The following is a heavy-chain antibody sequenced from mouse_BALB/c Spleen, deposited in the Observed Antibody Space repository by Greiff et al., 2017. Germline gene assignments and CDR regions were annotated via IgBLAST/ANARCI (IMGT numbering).Heavy chain of an antibody. CDR3: TRLGRPYWYFDV. V-gene: IGHV6-6*02. Sequence: EVQLVESGGGLVQPGGSMKLSCVASGFTFSNYWMNWVRQSPEKGLEWVAEIRLKSNNYATHYAESVKGRFTISRDDSKSSVYLQMNNLRAEDTGIYYCTRLGRPYWYFDVWGAGTTVTVSS. CDR1: GFTFSNYW. D-gene: IGHD4-1*01. J-gene: IGHJ1*01. CDR2: IRLKSNNYAT.